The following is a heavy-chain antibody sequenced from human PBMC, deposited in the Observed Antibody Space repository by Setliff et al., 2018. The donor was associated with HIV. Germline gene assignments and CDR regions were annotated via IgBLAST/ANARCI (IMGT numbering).Heavy chain of an antibody. Sequence: ASVKVSCKPSGHTFTNYDIHWMRRATGQGPEWMGWMNPNSGVSGYALKFHDRVTMTRDTSITTAYMELSSLTSEDTAVYYCARGKGVGGAIITGGLDVWGQGTTVTVSS. CDR1: GHTFTNYD. J-gene: IGHJ6*02. CDR2: MNPNSGVS. V-gene: IGHV1-8*01. CDR3: ARGKGVGGAIITGGLDV. D-gene: IGHD3-10*01.